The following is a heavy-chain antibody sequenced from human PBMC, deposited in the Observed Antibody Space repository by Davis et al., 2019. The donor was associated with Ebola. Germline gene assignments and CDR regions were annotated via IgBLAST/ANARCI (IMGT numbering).Heavy chain of an antibody. J-gene: IGHJ4*02. V-gene: IGHV1-46*01. CDR1: AYTFTSYY. D-gene: IGHD2-2*01. Sequence: ASALVSCNASAYTFTSYYMHCVRQAPGQGLEWMGIINPSGGSTSYAQKFQGRVTMTRDTSTSTVYMELSSLRSEDTAVYYCASSTSRANFDYWGQGTLVTVSS. CDR2: INPSGGST. CDR3: ASSTSRANFDY.